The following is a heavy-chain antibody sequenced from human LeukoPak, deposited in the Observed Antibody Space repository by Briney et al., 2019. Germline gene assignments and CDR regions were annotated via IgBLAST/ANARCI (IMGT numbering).Heavy chain of an antibody. Sequence: ASGKVSCKASGGTFSSYAISWGRQAPGQGREWMGGIIPIFGTANYAQKFQGRVTITADESTSPAYMELSSLRSEDTAVYYCARGADFWSGYNDYWGQGTLVSVSS. V-gene: IGHV1-69*01. CDR2: IIPIFGTA. D-gene: IGHD3-3*01. CDR3: ARGADFWSGYNDY. J-gene: IGHJ4*02. CDR1: GGTFSSYA.